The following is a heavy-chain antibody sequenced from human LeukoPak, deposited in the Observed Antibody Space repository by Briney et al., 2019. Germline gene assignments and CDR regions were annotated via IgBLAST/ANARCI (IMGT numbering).Heavy chain of an antibody. CDR1: GGSISSGGYY. CDR2: SYYGGNT. CDR3: ARGAYFDY. Sequence: SETLSLTCTVSGGSISSGGYYWSWIRQHPGKGLEWIGSSYYGGNTYYNASLKSRTSISIDASKNQFSLRLNSMTAADTAVYYCARGAYFDYWGQGTLVTVSS. V-gene: IGHV4-39*07. J-gene: IGHJ4*02.